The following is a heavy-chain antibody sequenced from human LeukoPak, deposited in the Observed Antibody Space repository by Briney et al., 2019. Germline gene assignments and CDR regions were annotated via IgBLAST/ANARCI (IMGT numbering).Heavy chain of an antibody. J-gene: IGHJ6*03. CDR1: GGSISSGSYY. V-gene: IGHV4-61*02. D-gene: IGHD2-2*01. CDR3: ARAPMPNYYYYYMDV. CDR2: IYTSGST. Sequence: SQTLSLTCTVSGGSISSGSYYWSWIRQPAGKGLEWIGRIYTSGSTNYNPSLKSRVTISVDTSKNQFSLKLSSVTAADTAVYYCARAPMPNYYYYYMDVWGKGTTVTVSS.